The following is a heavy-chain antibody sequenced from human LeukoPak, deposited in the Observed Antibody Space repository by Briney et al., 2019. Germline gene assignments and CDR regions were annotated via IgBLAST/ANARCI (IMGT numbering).Heavy chain of an antibody. D-gene: IGHD1-26*01. CDR3: ARLVPQKWELPGKWFDP. Sequence: ASVKVSCKASGYTFTGHYIHWVRQAPGQGREWMGWIHPNTGGTNYAQKLQGRVTMTTDTSTSTVYMELRSLRSDDTAVYYCARLVPQKWELPGKWFDPWGQGTLVTVSS. V-gene: IGHV1-2*02. J-gene: IGHJ5*02. CDR2: IHPNTGGT. CDR1: GYTFTGHY.